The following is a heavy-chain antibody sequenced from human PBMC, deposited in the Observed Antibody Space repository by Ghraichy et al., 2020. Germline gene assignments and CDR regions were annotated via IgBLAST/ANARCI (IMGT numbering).Heavy chain of an antibody. J-gene: IGHJ6*02. D-gene: IGHD6-19*01. CDR1: GGSISSGGYY. CDR2: IYYSGST. V-gene: IGHV4-31*03. Sequence: SETLSLTCTVSGGSISSGGYYWSWIRQHPGKGLEWIGYIYYSGSTYYNPSLKSRVTISVDTSKNQFSLKLSSVTAADTAVYYCARDLFGGSGSSPMDVWGQGTTVTVSS. CDR3: ARDLFGGSGSSPMDV.